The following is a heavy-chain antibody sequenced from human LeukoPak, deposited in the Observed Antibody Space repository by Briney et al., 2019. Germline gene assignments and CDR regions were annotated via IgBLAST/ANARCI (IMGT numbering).Heavy chain of an antibody. CDR1: GFTVSTTY. CDR3: AKDRTAMDSGTYGFDH. D-gene: IGHD1-26*01. Sequence: PGGSLRLSCAASGFTVSTTYINWVRQAPGKGLEWVSIIESGGTTYYADSVKGRFSISRDYSKNTVYLQMNSLRTEDTAVYYCAKDRTAMDSGTYGFDHWGQGTLVTVSS. CDR2: IESGGTT. V-gene: IGHV3-53*05. J-gene: IGHJ4*02.